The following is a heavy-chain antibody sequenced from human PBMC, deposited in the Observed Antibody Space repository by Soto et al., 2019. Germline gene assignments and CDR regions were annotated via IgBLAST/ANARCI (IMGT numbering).Heavy chain of an antibody. CDR1: GFTFSSYA. Sequence: LRLSCSASGFTFSSYAMHWVRQAPGKGLEYVSAISSNGGSTYYADSVKGRFTISRDNSKNTLYLQMSSLRAEDTAVYYCVKVGAPSPFYYNGMNVWGQGSPVTVSS. CDR3: VKVGAPSPFYYNGMNV. V-gene: IGHV3-64D*06. D-gene: IGHD3-3*01. J-gene: IGHJ6*02. CDR2: ISSNGGST.